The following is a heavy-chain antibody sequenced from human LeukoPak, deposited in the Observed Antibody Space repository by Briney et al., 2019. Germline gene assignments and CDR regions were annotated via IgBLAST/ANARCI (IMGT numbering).Heavy chain of an antibody. V-gene: IGHV1-18*01. CDR3: ARHYYYGSEGLYYMDV. CDR1: GYTFTSYG. J-gene: IGHJ6*03. D-gene: IGHD3-10*01. CDR2: ISGYNGYT. Sequence: GASVKVSCKASGYTFTSYGISWVRQAPGQGLEWMGWISGYNGYTKYTQKVQGRVTMTTDTSTSTAYMELRSLRSDDTAVYYCARHYYYGSEGLYYMDVWGKGTTVTISS.